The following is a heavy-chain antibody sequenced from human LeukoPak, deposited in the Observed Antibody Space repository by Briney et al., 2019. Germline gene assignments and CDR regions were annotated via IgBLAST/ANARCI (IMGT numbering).Heavy chain of an antibody. CDR2: IYHSGST. D-gene: IGHD3-3*01. CDR3: ARVSFYDFWSGAGYFDY. Sequence: PSETLSLTCTVSGYSISSGYYWGWIRQPPGKGLEWIGSIYHSGSTYYNPSLKSRVTISVDTSKNQFSLKLSSVTAADTAVYYCARVSFYDFWSGAGYFDYWGQGTLVTVSS. CDR1: GYSISSGYY. V-gene: IGHV4-38-2*02. J-gene: IGHJ4*02.